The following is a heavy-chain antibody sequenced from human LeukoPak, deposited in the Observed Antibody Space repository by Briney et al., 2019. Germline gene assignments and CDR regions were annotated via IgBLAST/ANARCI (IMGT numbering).Heavy chain of an antibody. CDR2: IRYDGSNK. CDR3: ARARYCTNGVCYVDEYFQH. V-gene: IGHV3-30*02. Sequence: GGSLRLSCAASGFTFSSYGMHWVRQAPGKGLEWVAFIRYDGSNKYYADSVKGRFTISRDNAKNSLYLQMNSLRAEDTAVYYCARARYCTNGVCYVDEYFQHWGQGTLVTVSS. J-gene: IGHJ1*01. D-gene: IGHD2-8*01. CDR1: GFTFSSYG.